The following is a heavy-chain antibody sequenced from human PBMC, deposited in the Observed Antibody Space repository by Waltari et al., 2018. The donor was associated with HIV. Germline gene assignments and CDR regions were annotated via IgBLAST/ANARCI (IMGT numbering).Heavy chain of an antibody. J-gene: IGHJ4*02. CDR1: GFTFSGYS. CDR3: ARDLIGPRII. D-gene: IGHD3-16*01. CDR2: LSSSCTTI. V-gene: IGHV3-48*02. Sequence: EVQLVESGGGLVQPGGSLRLSCAASGFTFSGYSMNWVRQAPGNGLEWVSYLSSSCTTIYYADTVKGRFTISRDNAKNSLYLQMNSLRDEDTAVYYSARDLIGPRIIWGQGTLVTVSS.